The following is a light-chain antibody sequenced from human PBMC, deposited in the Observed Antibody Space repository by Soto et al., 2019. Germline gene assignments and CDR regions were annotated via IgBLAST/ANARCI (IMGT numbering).Light chain of an antibody. V-gene: IGKV3-15*01. CDR2: GAS. CDR1: QNVNAN. J-gene: IGKJ1*01. CDR3: QQYNTWLWT. Sequence: EVVMTQSPATLSVSPGERATLSCRASQNVNANLAWYQQKPGQAPRLLIHGASTRATGIPARFSGSGFGTEFILAISRLQSEDFAVYYCQQYNTWLWTFGQGTKVEDK.